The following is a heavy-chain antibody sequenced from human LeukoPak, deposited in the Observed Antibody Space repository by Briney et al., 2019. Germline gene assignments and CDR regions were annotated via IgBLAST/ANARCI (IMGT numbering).Heavy chain of an antibody. D-gene: IGHD3-10*01. CDR1: GFTFSSST. V-gene: IGHV3-21*01. CDR2: ISSSGIHM. J-gene: IGHJ2*01. Sequence: GGSLRLSCAASGFTFSSSTMNWVRQAPGKGLEWVPSISSSGIHMNYADSVKGRFTIARDNAKNSLYLQMNSLGADDTAVYYCAREEYYFGSGSRTYWYFDLWGRGTLVTVSS. CDR3: AREEYYFGSGSRTYWYFDL.